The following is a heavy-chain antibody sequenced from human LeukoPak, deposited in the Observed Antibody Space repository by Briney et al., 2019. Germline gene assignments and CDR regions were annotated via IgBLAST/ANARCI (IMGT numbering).Heavy chain of an antibody. CDR3: ARVKMTSITSHDS. CDR2: IYTSGST. D-gene: IGHD2-21*02. V-gene: IGHV4-4*07. Sequence: TSETLSLTCTVSGASINNFYWSWIRQSAAKGLEWIGHIYTSGSTNYNPSLKSRVTMSVDTSKRQFSLKLKSVTAADTAVYYCARVKMTSITSHDSWGQGTLVTVSS. J-gene: IGHJ4*02. CDR1: GASINNFY.